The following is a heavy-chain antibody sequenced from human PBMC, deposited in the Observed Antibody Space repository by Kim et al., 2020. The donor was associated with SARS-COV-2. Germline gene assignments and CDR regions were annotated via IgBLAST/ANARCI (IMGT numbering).Heavy chain of an antibody. J-gene: IGHJ6*02. Sequence: GESLKISCKGSGYSFTSYWISWVRQMPGKGLEWMGRIDPSDSYTNYSPSFQGHVTISADKSISTAYLQWSSLKASDTAMYYCARHVVVVVPAAIAYYYGMDVWGQGTTVTVSS. CDR2: IDPSDSYT. D-gene: IGHD2-2*01. CDR1: GYSFTSYW. CDR3: ARHVVVVVPAAIAYYYGMDV. V-gene: IGHV5-10-1*01.